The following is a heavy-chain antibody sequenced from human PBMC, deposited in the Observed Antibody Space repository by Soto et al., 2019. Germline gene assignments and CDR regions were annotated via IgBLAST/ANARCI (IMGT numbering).Heavy chain of an antibody. V-gene: IGHV3-23*01. CDR3: AEGGGSNNWNGDYFDC. CDR1: GFTFSSYA. J-gene: IGHJ4*02. D-gene: IGHD1-20*01. Sequence: GSLRLSCAASGFTFSSYAMSWVRQAPGKGLEWVSAISGSGGSTYYADSEKGRFTISRDNSKNTLYLQMNSLRAEDTNVNYCAEGGGSNNWNGDYFDCWDQGTLVTVSS. CDR2: ISGSGGST.